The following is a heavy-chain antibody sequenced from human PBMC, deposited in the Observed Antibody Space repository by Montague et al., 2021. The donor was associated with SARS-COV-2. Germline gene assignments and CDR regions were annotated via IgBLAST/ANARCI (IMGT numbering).Heavy chain of an antibody. CDR1: GASISSGSYY. D-gene: IGHD3-22*01. CDR3: ASGTYYYDSSGVGGVSWCYFDV. CDR2: IYTSGST. Sequence: TLSLTCTVSGASISSGSYYWSWIRQPAGKGLEWIGRIYTSGSTNYNPSLKSRVTISVDTSKNQFSLKLSSVTAADTAVYYCASGTYYYDSSGVGGVSWCYFDVWGQGTMVTVSS. V-gene: IGHV4-61*02. J-gene: IGHJ3*01.